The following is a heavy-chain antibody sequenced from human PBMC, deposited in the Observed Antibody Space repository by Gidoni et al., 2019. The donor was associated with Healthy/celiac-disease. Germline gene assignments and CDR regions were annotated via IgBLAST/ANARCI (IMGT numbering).Heavy chain of an antibody. J-gene: IGHJ5*02. CDR3: ARVGSSSWYMTAGWFDP. V-gene: IGHV1-69*12. Sequence: QVQLVPSGAEVKKPGSSVKVSCKASGGTFSSYAISWVRQAPGQGLEWMGGIIPIFGTANYAQKFQGRVTITADESTSTAYMELSSLRSEDTAVYYCARVGSSSWYMTAGWFDPWGQGTLVTVSS. CDR2: IIPIFGTA. D-gene: IGHD6-13*01. CDR1: GGTFSSYA.